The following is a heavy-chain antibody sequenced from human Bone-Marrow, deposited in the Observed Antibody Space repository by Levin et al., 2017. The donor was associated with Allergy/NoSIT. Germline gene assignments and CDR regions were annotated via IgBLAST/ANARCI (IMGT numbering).Heavy chain of an antibody. CDR3: ARHVRWGDIAPLFDP. CDR2: VYDSGRT. D-gene: IGHD3-10*01. V-gene: IGHV4-39*01. CDR1: GGSITSSSHY. Sequence: SETLSLTCSVSGGSITSSSHYWGWIRQPPGGGLEWIGSVYDSGRTYYNPSLRSRVTITVDTSKNQFSLKLTSVTAADTAVYYCARHVRWGDIAPLFDPWGQGTLVTVSS. J-gene: IGHJ5*02.